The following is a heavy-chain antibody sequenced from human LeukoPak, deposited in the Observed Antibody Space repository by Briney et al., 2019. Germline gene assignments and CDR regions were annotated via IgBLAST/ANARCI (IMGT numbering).Heavy chain of an antibody. CDR2: INLNSGGT. Sequence: ASVKVSCKASGYTFTGYYMHWVQQAPGQGLEWMGWINLNSGGTNYAQKFQGRVTMTRDTSISTAYMELSRLRSDDTAVYYCASEGGETYYDFWSGSYWGQGTLVTVSS. J-gene: IGHJ4*02. CDR1: GYTFTGYY. CDR3: ASEGGETYYDFWSGSY. D-gene: IGHD3-3*01. V-gene: IGHV1-2*02.